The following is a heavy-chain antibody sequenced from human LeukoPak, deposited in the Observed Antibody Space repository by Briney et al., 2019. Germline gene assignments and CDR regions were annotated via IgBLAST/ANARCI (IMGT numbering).Heavy chain of an antibody. Sequence: ASVKVSCKASGGTFSNYAINWVRQAPGQGLEWMGGITPLFGTAKYAQKFQGRVTIIADESTSTAYMELSSLRSEDTAVYYCARDSSEIRSLIVHWGQGTLVTVS. CDR2: ITPLFGTA. D-gene: IGHD1-14*01. CDR1: GGTFSNYA. V-gene: IGHV1-69*13. J-gene: IGHJ1*01. CDR3: ARDSSEIRSLIVH.